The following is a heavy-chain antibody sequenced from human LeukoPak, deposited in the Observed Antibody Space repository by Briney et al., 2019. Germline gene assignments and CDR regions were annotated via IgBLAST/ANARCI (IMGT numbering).Heavy chain of an antibody. CDR1: GFTFSSYS. CDR2: ISSSSSTI. V-gene: IGHV3-48*01. Sequence: GGSLRLSCAASGFTFSSYSMNWVRQAPGKGLKWVSYISSSSSTIYYADSVKGRFTISRDNAKNSLYLQMNSLRAEDTAVYYCARDSSDIVVVPAAMSDAFDIWGQGTMVTVSS. J-gene: IGHJ3*02. D-gene: IGHD2-2*01. CDR3: ARDSSDIVVVPAAMSDAFDI.